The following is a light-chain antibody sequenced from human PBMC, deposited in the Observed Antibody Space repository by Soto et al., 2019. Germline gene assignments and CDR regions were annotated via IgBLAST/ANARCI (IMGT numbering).Light chain of an antibody. J-gene: IGLJ2*01. Sequence: QAVVTQPPSVSAAPGQKVTISCSGSSSNIGSNYVSWYQQLPGTAPKLLIYENNKRPSGIPDRFSGSKSGTSATLGITGLQTGDEADYYRGTWDSSLSAVVFGGGTQLTVL. V-gene: IGLV1-51*02. CDR3: GTWDSSLSAVV. CDR1: SSNIGSNY. CDR2: ENN.